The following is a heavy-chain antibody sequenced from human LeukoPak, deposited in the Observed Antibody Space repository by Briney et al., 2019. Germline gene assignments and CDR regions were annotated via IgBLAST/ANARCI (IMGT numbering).Heavy chain of an antibody. V-gene: IGHV4-31*03. CDR1: GGSISSGGYY. Sequence: SQTLSLTCTVSGGSISSGGYYWSWIRQHPGKGLEWIGYIYYSGSTYYNPSLKSRVTISVDTSKNQFSLKLSSVTAADTAVYYCARDCSYCSSTSCTNWFDPWAREPWSPSPQ. CDR3: ARDCSYCSSTSCTNWFDP. CDR2: IYYSGST. D-gene: IGHD2-2*01. J-gene: IGHJ5*02.